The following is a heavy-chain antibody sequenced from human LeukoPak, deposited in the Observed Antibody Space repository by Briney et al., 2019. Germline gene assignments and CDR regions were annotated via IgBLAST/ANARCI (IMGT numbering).Heavy chain of an antibody. CDR1: GGSVSTSTYY. V-gene: IGHV4-39*07. CDR3: TRVFDS. J-gene: IGHJ4*02. Sequence: PSETLSLTCTVSGGSVSTSTYYWGWVRQAPGKGPEWIGDIFYTGKTNYNPSLRRRVTISLDTSRNQFSLKLTSVTAADTAVYYCTRVFDSWGQGTLVPVSS. CDR2: IFYTGKT.